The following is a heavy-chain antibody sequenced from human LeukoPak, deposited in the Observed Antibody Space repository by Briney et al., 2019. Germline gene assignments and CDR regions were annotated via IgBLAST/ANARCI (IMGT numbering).Heavy chain of an antibody. CDR2: MNPNSGNT. Sequence: ASVKVSCKASGYTFTSYDINWVRQATGQGLEWMGWMNPNSGNTGYAQKFQGRVTTTRNTSISTAYMELSSLRSEDTAVYYCAGLSITMVRGVSSPSDYWGQGTLVTVSS. J-gene: IGHJ4*02. D-gene: IGHD3-10*01. CDR1: GYTFTSYD. V-gene: IGHV1-8*01. CDR3: AGLSITMVRGVSSPSDY.